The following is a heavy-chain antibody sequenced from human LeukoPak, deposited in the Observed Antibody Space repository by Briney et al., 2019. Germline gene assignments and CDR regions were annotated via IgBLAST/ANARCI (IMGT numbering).Heavy chain of an antibody. V-gene: IGHV4-59*01. D-gene: IGHD4/OR15-4a*01. CDR3: ARGPNAEVRNAFDI. CDR1: GGSFSGYY. CDR2: IYYSEST. Sequence: SETLSLTCAVYGGSFSGYYWSWIRQPPGKGLEWIGYIYYSESTNYNPSLKSRVTISIDTSKNQFSLKLSSVTAADTAVYYCARGPNAEVRNAFDIWGQGTMVTVSS. J-gene: IGHJ3*02.